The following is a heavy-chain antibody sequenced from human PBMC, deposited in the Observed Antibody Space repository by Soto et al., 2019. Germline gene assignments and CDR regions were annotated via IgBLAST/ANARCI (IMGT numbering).Heavy chain of an antibody. Sequence: QVQLVQSGAEVKKPGASVKVSCKASGYTFTIYYMHWVRQAPGQGLEWMGWINPDNGGTKYAQKFQGGVTMTRDTSMSTVYMELSRLRSDDTAVYYCAREIRSGYYKYWYFDLWGRGTLVTVSS. V-gene: IGHV1-2*02. CDR1: GYTFTIYY. J-gene: IGHJ2*01. CDR2: INPDNGGT. CDR3: AREIRSGYYKYWYFDL. D-gene: IGHD3-3*01.